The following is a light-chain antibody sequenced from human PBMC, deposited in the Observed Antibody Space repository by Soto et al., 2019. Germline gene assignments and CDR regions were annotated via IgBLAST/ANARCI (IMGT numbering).Light chain of an antibody. V-gene: IGKV3-20*01. J-gene: IGKJ1*01. CDR2: GAS. CDR3: QQYGTSRT. Sequence: EIVMTQSPATLSVSPGERATLSCRASQSVSINLAWYQQKPGQAPRLLIYGASSRATGIPDRFSGSGSGTDFALTISGLEPEDFAVYYCQQYGTSRTFGQGTKVDIK. CDR1: QSVSIN.